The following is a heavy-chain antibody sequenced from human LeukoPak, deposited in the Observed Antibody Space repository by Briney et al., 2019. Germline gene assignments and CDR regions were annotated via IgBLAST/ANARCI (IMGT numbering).Heavy chain of an antibody. D-gene: IGHD3-22*01. V-gene: IGHV4-59*01. CDR3: ARDTGYLGSNYGMDV. Sequence: SETLSLTCTVSGGSISSYYWSWIQQPPGKGLEWIGYIFYSGSTNCNPSLKSRVTISVDTSKNQFSLNLSSVTAADTAIYYCARDTGYLGSNYGMDVWGQGTTVTVSS. J-gene: IGHJ6*02. CDR2: IFYSGST. CDR1: GGSISSYY.